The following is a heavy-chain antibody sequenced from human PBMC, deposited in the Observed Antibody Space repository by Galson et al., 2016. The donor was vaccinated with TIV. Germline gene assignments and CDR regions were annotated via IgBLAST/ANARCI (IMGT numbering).Heavy chain of an antibody. CDR1: GDSISRTSYF. CDR3: ARHSGAVAGYDYGMDV. V-gene: IGHV4-39*01. J-gene: IGHJ6*02. Sequence: EPLSLTCTVSGDSISRTSYFWGWIRQSPGKGLEWIGSGFYSGSTFYSGNIYYTPSHKSRLTISVHTSKNQFSLRLSSVAAADTAVYYCARHSGAVAGYDYGMDVWGQGTTVTVSS. CDR2: GFYSGST. D-gene: IGHD6-19*01.